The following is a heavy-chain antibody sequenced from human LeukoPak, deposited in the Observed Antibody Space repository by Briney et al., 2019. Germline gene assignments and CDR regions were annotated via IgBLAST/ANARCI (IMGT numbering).Heavy chain of an antibody. Sequence: SETLSLTCTVSGGSISSGDYYWSWLRQPPGKGLEWIGYIYYSGSTYYNPSLKSRVTISVDTSKNQFSLKLSSVTAADTAVYYCARDMARIFQGYNWFDPWGQGTLVTVSS. D-gene: IGHD2-15*01. CDR2: IYYSGST. V-gene: IGHV4-30-4*01. J-gene: IGHJ5*02. CDR3: ARDMARIFQGYNWFDP. CDR1: GGSISSGDYY.